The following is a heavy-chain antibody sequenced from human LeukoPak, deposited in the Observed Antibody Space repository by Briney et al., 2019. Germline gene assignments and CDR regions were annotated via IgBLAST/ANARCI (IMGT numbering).Heavy chain of an antibody. V-gene: IGHV3-23*01. CDR1: GFTLSSYA. Sequence: GGSLRLSCVASGFTLSSYAMSWVRQAPGKGLEWVSTISGIVSSTYYADSVKGRFTISKDNSKNTLYLQMNSLRAEDTAVYYCTKDHYYDSSGNFDYWGQGILVTVSS. D-gene: IGHD3-22*01. CDR3: TKDHYYDSSGNFDY. CDR2: ISGIVSST. J-gene: IGHJ4*02.